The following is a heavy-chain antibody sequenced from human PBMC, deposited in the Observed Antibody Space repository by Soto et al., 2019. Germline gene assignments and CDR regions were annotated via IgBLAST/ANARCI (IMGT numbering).Heavy chain of an antibody. CDR1: GGSISSGGYY. Sequence: TLSLTFTVSGGSISSGGYYLSWIRRHPGKGLEWIGYIYYSGSTYYNPSLKSRVTISVDTSKNQFSLKLSSVTAADTDVYYCARDRSSAVAGLFDYWGQGTLVTVYS. D-gene: IGHD6-19*01. V-gene: IGHV4-31*03. CDR2: IYYSGST. J-gene: IGHJ4*02. CDR3: ARDRSSAVAGLFDY.